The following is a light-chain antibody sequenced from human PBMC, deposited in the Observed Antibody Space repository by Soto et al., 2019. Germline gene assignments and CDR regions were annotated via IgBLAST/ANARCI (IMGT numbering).Light chain of an antibody. CDR1: QSVGSY. CDR2: DAS. J-gene: IGKJ1*01. V-gene: IGKV3-20*01. CDR3: QQYGSSPST. Sequence: EIVLIQSPATLSLSPGERATLSCRASQSVGSYLAWYQHKPGQAPRLLISDASNRATGIPDRFSGSGSGTDFTLTISGLEPEDFAVYYCQQYGSSPSTFGQGTKVDIK.